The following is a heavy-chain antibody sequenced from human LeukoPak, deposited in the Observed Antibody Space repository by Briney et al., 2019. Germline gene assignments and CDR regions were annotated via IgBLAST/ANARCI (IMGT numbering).Heavy chain of an antibody. V-gene: IGHV3-30*03. CDR1: GLHITRNG. J-gene: IGHJ5*02. CDR3: ARELTTNWFDP. CDR2: ISYDGSDK. Sequence: PGRSLRLSCAASGLHITRNGMHWVRPAPGKGLEWVAVISYDGSDKYYADSVRGRFTISRDNSRKTLYLEMSSLRVEDTAVYYCARELTTNWFDPWGQGTLVTVSS. D-gene: IGHD4/OR15-4a*01.